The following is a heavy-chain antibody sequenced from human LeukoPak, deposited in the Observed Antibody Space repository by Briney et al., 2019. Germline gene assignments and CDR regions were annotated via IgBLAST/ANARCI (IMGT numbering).Heavy chain of an antibody. V-gene: IGHV3-23*01. CDR1: GFTFTNYA. Sequence: GGSLRLSCAASGFTFTNYAMSWVRQAPGKGLEWVSTISGGGGSTYYADSVKGRFTISRGNSKNTLYLQMNSLRAEDTALYYCAKGAGYSYGFHFDYWGQGTLVTVSS. CDR2: ISGGGGST. CDR3: AKGAGYSYGFHFDY. J-gene: IGHJ4*02. D-gene: IGHD5-18*01.